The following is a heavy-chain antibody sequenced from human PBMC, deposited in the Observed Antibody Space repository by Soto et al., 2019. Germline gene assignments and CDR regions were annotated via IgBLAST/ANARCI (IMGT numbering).Heavy chain of an antibody. Sequence: ASVKVSCKASGYTFTSYAMLWVRQAPGQRLEWMGWINAGNGNTKYSQKFQGRVTITRDTSASTAYMELSSLRSEDTAVYYCARDHRYSSGWTEYYYYYYGMDVWGQGTTVTVSS. CDR1: GYTFTSYA. J-gene: IGHJ6*02. CDR2: INAGNGNT. D-gene: IGHD6-19*01. V-gene: IGHV1-3*01. CDR3: ARDHRYSSGWTEYYYYYYGMDV.